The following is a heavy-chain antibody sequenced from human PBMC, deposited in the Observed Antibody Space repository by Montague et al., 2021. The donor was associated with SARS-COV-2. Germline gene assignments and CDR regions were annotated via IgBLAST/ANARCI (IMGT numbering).Heavy chain of an antibody. CDR3: ARAHSGSWAHLDN. Sequence: TLSLTCTVSGGSISSGSYYWSWIRQPAGKGLEWIGRIYTSGTTDYSFSLKSRVTISVDTSKNQFSLKLTPVTAADTAVYYCARAHSGSWAHLDNWGQGSPVTVSS. V-gene: IGHV4-61*02. CDR2: IYTSGTT. J-gene: IGHJ4*02. D-gene: IGHD5-12*01. CDR1: GGSISSGSYY.